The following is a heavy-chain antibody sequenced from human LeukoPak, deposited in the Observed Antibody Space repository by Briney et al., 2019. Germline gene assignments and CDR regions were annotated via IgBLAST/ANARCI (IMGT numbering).Heavy chain of an antibody. V-gene: IGHV1-69*13. J-gene: IGHJ5*02. D-gene: IGHD2-2*01. CDR2: IIPILGTA. CDR1: GGTFSSYA. Sequence: SVKVSCKASGGTFSSYAISWVRQALGQGLEWMGGIIPILGTANYAQKFQGRVTITADESTSTAYMELSSLRSEDTAVYYCARIYCSSTSCPDEINWFDPWGQGTLVTVSS. CDR3: ARIYCSSTSCPDEINWFDP.